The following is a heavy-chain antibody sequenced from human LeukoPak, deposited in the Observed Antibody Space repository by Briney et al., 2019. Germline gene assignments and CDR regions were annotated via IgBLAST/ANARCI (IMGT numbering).Heavy chain of an antibody. D-gene: IGHD3-10*01. CDR3: AKAYPRITMVRGVTIDY. V-gene: IGHV3-23*01. CDR1: GFTFSSYA. Sequence: GGSLRLSCAASGFTFSSYAMSWVRQAPGKGLEGVSAISGSGGSTYYADSVKGRFTISRDNSKNTLYLQMNSLRAEDTAVYYCAKAYPRITMVRGVTIDYWGQGTLVTVSS. CDR2: ISGSGGST. J-gene: IGHJ4*02.